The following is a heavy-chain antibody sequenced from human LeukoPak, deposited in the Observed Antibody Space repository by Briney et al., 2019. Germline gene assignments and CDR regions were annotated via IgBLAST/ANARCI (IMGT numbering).Heavy chain of an antibody. Sequence: PGGSLRLSCAASGFTFDDYAMHWVRQAPGKGLEWASGISWNSGSIGYADSVKGRFTISRDNAKNSLYLQMNSLRAEDTAVYYCARSSGYYSGWFDPWGQGTLVTVSS. CDR3: ARSSGYYSGWFDP. CDR1: GFTFDDYA. J-gene: IGHJ5*02. V-gene: IGHV3-9*01. D-gene: IGHD3-22*01. CDR2: ISWNSGSI.